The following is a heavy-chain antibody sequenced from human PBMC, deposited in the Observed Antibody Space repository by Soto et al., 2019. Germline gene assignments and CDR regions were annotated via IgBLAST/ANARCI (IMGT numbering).Heavy chain of an antibody. J-gene: IGHJ4*02. V-gene: IGHV3-33*01. Sequence: PGGSLRLSCAASGFTFSSYGMHWVRQAPGKGLEWVAVIWYDGSNKYYADSVKGRFTISRDNSKNTLYLQMNSLRAEDTAVYYCARGSYYYDSSGYYHYWGQGTLVTGSS. CDR2: IWYDGSNK. CDR3: ARGSYYYDSSGYYHY. CDR1: GFTFSSYG. D-gene: IGHD3-22*01.